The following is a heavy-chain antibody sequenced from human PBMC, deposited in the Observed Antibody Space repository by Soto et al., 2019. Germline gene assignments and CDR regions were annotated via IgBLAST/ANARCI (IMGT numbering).Heavy chain of an antibody. CDR3: ARDRPPYGSGSHLDY. Sequence: GGSLRLSCAASGFTFSSYAMHWVRQAPGKGLEWVAVISYDGSNKYYADSVKGRFTISRDNSKNTLYLQMNSLRAEDTAVYYCARDRPPYGSGSHLDYWGQGTLVTVSS. CDR1: GFTFSSYA. CDR2: ISYDGSNK. J-gene: IGHJ4*02. V-gene: IGHV3-30-3*01. D-gene: IGHD3-10*01.